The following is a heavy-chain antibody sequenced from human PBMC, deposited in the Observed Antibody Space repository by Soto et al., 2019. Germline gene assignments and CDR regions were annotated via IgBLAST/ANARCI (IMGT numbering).Heavy chain of an antibody. Sequence: QVQLQESGPGLVKPSGTLSLTCAVSGGSISSSYWWSWVRQPTGKGLEWIGQIYHSANTNYNPSLKSRVSISLDTSKTQFSLRVHSVTAADAAVYYCARADTSMADYWGQGTLVTVSS. CDR2: IYHSANT. J-gene: IGHJ4*02. D-gene: IGHD5-18*01. V-gene: IGHV4-4*02. CDR3: ARADTSMADY. CDR1: GGSISSSYW.